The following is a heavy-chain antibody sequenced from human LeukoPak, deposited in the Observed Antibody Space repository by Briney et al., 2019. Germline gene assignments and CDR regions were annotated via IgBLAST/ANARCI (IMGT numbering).Heavy chain of an antibody. V-gene: IGHV4-59*01. CDR2: IYYSGST. Sequence: SETLSLTCTVSGGSISSYYWSWIRQPPGKGLEWIGYIYYSGSTNYNPSLKSRVTISVDTSKNQFSLKLSSVTAADTAVYYCARVGGGGYGDYRYDYWGQGTLVTVSS. CDR3: ARVGGGGYGDYRYDY. J-gene: IGHJ4*02. D-gene: IGHD4-17*01. CDR1: GGSISSYY.